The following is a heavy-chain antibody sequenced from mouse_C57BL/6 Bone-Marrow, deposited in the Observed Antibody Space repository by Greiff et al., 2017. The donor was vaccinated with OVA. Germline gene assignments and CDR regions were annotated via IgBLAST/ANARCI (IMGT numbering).Heavy chain of an antibody. CDR1: GFSFNTYA. V-gene: IGHV10-1*01. J-gene: IGHJ2*01. CDR2: IRSKSNNYAT. D-gene: IGHD2-5*01. CDR3: VRQRDSNYPYYFDY. Sequence: DVMLVESGGGLVQPKGSLKLSCAASGFSFNTYAMNWVRQAPGKGLEWVARIRSKSNNYATYYADSVKDRFTISRDDSESMLYLQMNNLKTEDTAMYYCVRQRDSNYPYYFDYWGQGTTLTVSS.